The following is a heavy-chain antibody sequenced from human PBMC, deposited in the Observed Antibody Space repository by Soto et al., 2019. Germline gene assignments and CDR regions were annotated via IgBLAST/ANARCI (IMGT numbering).Heavy chain of an antibody. CDR2: ISAYNGNT. CDR1: GYTFTSYA. V-gene: IGHV1-18*01. J-gene: IGHJ4*02. Sequence: QVKLVQSGGEVKKPGASVKVSCKASGYTFTSYAISWVRQAPGQGLEWMGWISAYNGNTNYAQKLQGGVTMTTGTSTTTAYIKLRSLRYDDTAVYYCAREDPAAHYWGQGTLVSVSS. D-gene: IGHD6-13*01. CDR3: AREDPAAHY.